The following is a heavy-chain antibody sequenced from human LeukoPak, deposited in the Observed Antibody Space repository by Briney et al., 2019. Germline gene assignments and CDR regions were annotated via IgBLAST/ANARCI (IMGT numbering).Heavy chain of an antibody. Sequence: PGGSLRLSCAASEFTFSSDTMNWVRQAPGEGLEWVANIGQGGSHVNYADSVKGRFSISRDNARNSLFLQLNNLRAEDTAVYYCTSSYLKHWGQGTLVTVSS. J-gene: IGHJ1*01. CDR3: TSSYLKH. V-gene: IGHV3-7*01. CDR2: IGQGGSHV. CDR1: EFTFSSDT.